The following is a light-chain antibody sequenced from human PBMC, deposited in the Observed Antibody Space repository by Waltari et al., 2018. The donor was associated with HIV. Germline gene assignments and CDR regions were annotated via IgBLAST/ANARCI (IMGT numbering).Light chain of an antibody. CDR1: SSNVGSDYL. CDR2: EVT. CDR3: CSCPRSGIRYV. J-gene: IGLJ1*01. V-gene: IGLV2-23*02. Sequence: QSALTQPASVSGSPGQSITISCTGTSSNVGSDYLVSWYQQHPGEAPKLIIYEVTKRPSGVSNRFSGSKSGNTASLTISGLQAEYEADYYCCSCPRSGIRYVFGTGTKVTVL.